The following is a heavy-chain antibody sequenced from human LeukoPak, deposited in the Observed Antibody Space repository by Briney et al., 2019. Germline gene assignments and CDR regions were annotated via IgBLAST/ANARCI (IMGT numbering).Heavy chain of an antibody. CDR1: GFTVSSNY. V-gene: IGHV3-53*01. CDR2: IYSGGST. CDR3: AKLGYCSSTSCRRAVFDY. J-gene: IGHJ4*02. D-gene: IGHD2-2*01. Sequence: GGSLRLSCAASGFTVSSNYMSWVRQAPGKGLEWVSVIYSGGSTYYADSVKGRFTISRDNSKNTLYLQTNSLRAEDTAVYYCAKLGYCSSTSCRRAVFDYWGQGTLVTVSS.